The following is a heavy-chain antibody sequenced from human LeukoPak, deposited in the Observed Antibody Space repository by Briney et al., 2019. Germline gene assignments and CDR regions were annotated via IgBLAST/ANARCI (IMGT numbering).Heavy chain of an antibody. J-gene: IGHJ3*02. Sequence: SETLSLTCNVSGASISSYYWSWIRQPAGKVLEWIGRIYTSANTNYSPSFKSRATISIDRSKNQFSLNLPSVTAADTAVYYCARDRIWNDAGHDPFDIWGQGTMVTVSS. CDR2: IYTSANT. V-gene: IGHV4-4*07. D-gene: IGHD1-1*01. CDR1: GASISSYY. CDR3: ARDRIWNDAGHDPFDI.